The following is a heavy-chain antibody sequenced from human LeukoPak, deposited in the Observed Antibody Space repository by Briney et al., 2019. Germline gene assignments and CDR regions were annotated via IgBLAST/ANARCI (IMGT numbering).Heavy chain of an antibody. CDR1: GGSFSGYY. CDR2: INHSGST. D-gene: IGHD3-10*01. CDR3: ARRAYYYGSDY. Sequence: SETLSLTCADYGGSFSGYYWSRIRQPPGKGLEWIGEINHSGSTNYNPSLKSRVTISVDTSKNQFSLKLSSVTAADTAVYYCARRAYYYGSDYWGQGTLVTFSS. J-gene: IGHJ4*02. V-gene: IGHV4-34*01.